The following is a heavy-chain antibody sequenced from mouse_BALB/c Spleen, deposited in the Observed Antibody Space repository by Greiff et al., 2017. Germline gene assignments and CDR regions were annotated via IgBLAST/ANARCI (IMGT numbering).Heavy chain of an antibody. D-gene: IGHD1-2*01. CDR3: ASSTTATWFAY. CDR2: ISYDGSN. CDR1: GYSITSGYY. V-gene: IGHV3-6*02. Sequence: DVKLQESGPGLVKPSQSLSLTCSVTGYSITSGYYWNWIRQFPGNKLEWMGYISYDGSNNYNPSLKNRISITRDTSKNQFFLKLNSVTTEDTATYYCASSTTATWFAYWGQGTLVTVSA. J-gene: IGHJ3*01.